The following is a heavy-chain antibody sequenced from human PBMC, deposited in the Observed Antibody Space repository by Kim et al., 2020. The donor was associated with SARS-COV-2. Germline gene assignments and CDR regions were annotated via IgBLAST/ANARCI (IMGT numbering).Heavy chain of an antibody. CDR2: INPSGGST. CDR1: GYTFTNYY. Sequence: ASVKVSCKASGYTFTNYYMHWVRQAPGQGLEWMGIINPSGGSTSYAQKFQGRVTMTRDTSTSTVYMELSSLRSEDAAVYYCAREDYYDSGSPIGNYYYYGMDVWGQGTTVTVSS. J-gene: IGHJ6*02. V-gene: IGHV1-46*01. D-gene: IGHD3-10*01. CDR3: AREDYYDSGSPIGNYYYYGMDV.